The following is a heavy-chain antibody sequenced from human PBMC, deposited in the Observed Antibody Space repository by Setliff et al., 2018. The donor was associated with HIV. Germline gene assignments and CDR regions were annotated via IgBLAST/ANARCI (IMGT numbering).Heavy chain of an antibody. CDR2: INSGTGNT. V-gene: IGHV1-3*01. CDR1: GFIFTNYG. D-gene: IGHD3-9*01. CDR3: ARAFQHFEYAFDI. J-gene: IGHJ3*02. Sequence: GASVKVSCKASGFIFTNYGIHWVRQAPGHSLEWMGFINSGTGNTIYSQKFQGRVTSSRDTSASTAYMELSSLRSEDTAVYYCARAFQHFEYAFDIWGQGTMVTVSS.